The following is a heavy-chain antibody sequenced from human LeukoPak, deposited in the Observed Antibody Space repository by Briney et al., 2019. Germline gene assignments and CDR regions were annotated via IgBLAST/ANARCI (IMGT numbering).Heavy chain of an antibody. CDR3: ARDFGDILTGYQKFDY. D-gene: IGHD3-9*01. V-gene: IGHV3-21*01. CDR1: GFTFSSYS. J-gene: IGHJ4*02. Sequence: PGGSLRLSCAASGFTFSSYSMNWVRQAPGKGLGWVSSISSSSSYIYYADSVKGRFTISRDNAKNSLYLQMNSLRAEDTAVYYCARDFGDILTGYQKFDYWGQGTLVTVSS. CDR2: ISSSSSYI.